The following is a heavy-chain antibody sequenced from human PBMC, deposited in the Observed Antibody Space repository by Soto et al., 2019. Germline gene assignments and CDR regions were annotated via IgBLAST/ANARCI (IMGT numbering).Heavy chain of an antibody. CDR1: GGTFSSYA. V-gene: IGHV1-69*13. Sequence: SVKVSCKASGGTFSSYAISWVRQAPGQGLEWMGGIIPIFGTANYAQKFQGRVTVTADESTSTAYMELSSLRSEDTAVYYCARDREGYCSGGSCPNYYYYYGMDVWGQGTTVTVSS. CDR2: IIPIFGTA. J-gene: IGHJ6*02. CDR3: ARDREGYCSGGSCPNYYYYYGMDV. D-gene: IGHD2-15*01.